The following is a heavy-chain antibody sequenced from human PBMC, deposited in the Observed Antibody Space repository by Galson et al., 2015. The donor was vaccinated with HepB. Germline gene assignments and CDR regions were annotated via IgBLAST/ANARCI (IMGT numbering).Heavy chain of an antibody. V-gene: IGHV1-18*01. D-gene: IGHD4-23*01. CDR1: GYTFTSYG. Sequence: SVKVSCKASGYTFTSYGISWVRQAPGQGLEWMGWISAYNGNTNYAQKFQGRVTMTRNTSISTAYMELSSLRSEDTAVYYCARDDYGGNSGFDYWGQGTLVTVSS. CDR2: ISAYNGNT. CDR3: ARDDYGGNSGFDY. J-gene: IGHJ4*02.